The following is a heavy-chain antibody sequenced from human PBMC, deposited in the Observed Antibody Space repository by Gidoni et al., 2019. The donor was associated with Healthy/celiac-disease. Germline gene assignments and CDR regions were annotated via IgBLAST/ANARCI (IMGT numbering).Heavy chain of an antibody. Sequence: QVQLQESGPGLVKPSETLSLTCTVSGGSISSYYWSWIRQPPGKGLEWIGYIYYSGSTNYNPSLKSRVTISVDTSKNQFSLKLSSVTAADTAVYYCARQWITYSSANWFDPWGQGTLVTVSS. CDR3: ARQWITYSSANWFDP. V-gene: IGHV4-59*08. J-gene: IGHJ5*02. CDR2: IYYSGST. D-gene: IGHD6-25*01. CDR1: GGSISSYY.